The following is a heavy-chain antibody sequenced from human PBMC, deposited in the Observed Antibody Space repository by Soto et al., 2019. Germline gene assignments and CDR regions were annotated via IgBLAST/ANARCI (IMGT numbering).Heavy chain of an antibody. CDR3: ARTDRDFYGLDV. CDR2: ISAAGDL. V-gene: IGHV3-13*05. CDR1: GFTFRNYD. Sequence: EVQLVESGGGLVQPGGSLRLSCEASGFTFRNYDMHWVRQGTGKGLEWVSGISAAGDLDYADSVEGRFTISRENAQNSFFLQMNSLRVGDTAVYYCARTDRDFYGLDVWGQGTTVIVSS. J-gene: IGHJ6*02.